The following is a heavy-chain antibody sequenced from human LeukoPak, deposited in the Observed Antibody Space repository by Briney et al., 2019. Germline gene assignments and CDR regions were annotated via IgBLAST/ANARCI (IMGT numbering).Heavy chain of an antibody. J-gene: IGHJ4*02. D-gene: IGHD2-21*02. CDR1: GDSVSSNSAA. Sequence: SQTLSLTCAISGDSVSSNSAAWNWIRQSPSRGLEWLGRTYYRSKWYNDCAVSVKSRITINPDTSKNQFSLQLNSVTPEDTAVYYCARDPDVYCGGDCWFDYWGQGTLVTVSS. V-gene: IGHV6-1*01. CDR2: TYYRSKWYN. CDR3: ARDPDVYCGGDCWFDY.